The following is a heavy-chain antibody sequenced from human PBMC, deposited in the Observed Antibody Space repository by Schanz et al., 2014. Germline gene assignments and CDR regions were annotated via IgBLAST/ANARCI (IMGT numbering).Heavy chain of an antibody. Sequence: VQLEQSGAEVKKPGSSVKVSCKTSGYTFSDYGITWVRQATGQGLEWMGWMNPNSGNTGYAQKLQGRVTMTTDTSTSTSYMELSSLRSDDTALYYCTRGGYSYALSAFDIWGQGTMVTVSS. CDR1: GYTFSDYG. V-gene: IGHV1-18*01. J-gene: IGHJ3*02. D-gene: IGHD5-18*01. CDR2: MNPNSGNT. CDR3: TRGGYSYALSAFDI.